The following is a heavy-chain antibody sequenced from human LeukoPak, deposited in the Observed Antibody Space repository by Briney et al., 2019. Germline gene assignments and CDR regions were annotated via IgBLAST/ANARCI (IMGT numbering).Heavy chain of an antibody. Sequence: SVKVSCKASGGTFSSYAISWVRQAPGQGLEWMGGIIPIFGTANYAQKFQGRVTITADKSTSTAYMELSSLRSEDTAVYYCARAVVWGVIITGWFDPWGQGTLVTVSS. CDR3: ARAVVWGVIITGWFDP. V-gene: IGHV1-69*06. D-gene: IGHD3-10*01. CDR2: IIPIFGTA. J-gene: IGHJ5*02. CDR1: GGTFSSYA.